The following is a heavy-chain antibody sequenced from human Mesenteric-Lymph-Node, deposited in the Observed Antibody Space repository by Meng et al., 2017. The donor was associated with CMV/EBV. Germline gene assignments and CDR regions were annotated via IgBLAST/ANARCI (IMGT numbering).Heavy chain of an antibody. D-gene: IGHD6-13*01. J-gene: IGHJ5*02. Sequence: SGYTFTGYYMYWVRQAPGQGLEWMGRINPNSGSTNYAQKFQARVTMTRDTSINTAYMELNRLISDDTAVYYCATEDMSAAGRNWSDPWGQGTLVTVSS. CDR2: INPNSGST. CDR1: GYTFTGYY. V-gene: IGHV1-2*06. CDR3: ATEDMSAAGRNWSDP.